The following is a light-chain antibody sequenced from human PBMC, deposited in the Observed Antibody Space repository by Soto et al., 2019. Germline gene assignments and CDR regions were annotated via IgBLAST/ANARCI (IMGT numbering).Light chain of an antibody. CDR2: GAS. J-gene: IGKJ5*01. CDR3: QQYGSSLIT. V-gene: IGKV3-20*01. CDR1: QSVTSNS. Sequence: EIALTQSPGTLSLSPGERATLSCRASQSVTSNSLARYHQKFGQPPRLLIYGASSRATGIPDRFSGSGSGTDFTLTISRLEPEDFAVYYCQQYGSSLITFGQGTRLEIE.